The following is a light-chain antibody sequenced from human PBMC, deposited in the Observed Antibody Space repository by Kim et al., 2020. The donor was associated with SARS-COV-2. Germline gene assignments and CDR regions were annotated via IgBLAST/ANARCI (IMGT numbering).Light chain of an antibody. J-gene: IGKJ1*01. CDR2: AAS. CDR1: QGISNY. CDR3: QQYNSAPPT. Sequence: AAVGDRVTINCRASQGISNYLAWYQQKPGKAPKLLMYAASTLQSGVPSRFSGSGSGTDFTLTISSLQSEDFATYYCQQYNSAPPTFGQGTKVDIK. V-gene: IGKV1-8*01.